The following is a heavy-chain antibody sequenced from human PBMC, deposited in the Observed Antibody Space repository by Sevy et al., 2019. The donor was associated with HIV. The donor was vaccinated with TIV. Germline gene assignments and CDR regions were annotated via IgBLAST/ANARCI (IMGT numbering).Heavy chain of an antibody. D-gene: IGHD4-17*01. V-gene: IGHV4-59*01. CDR2: INYRGST. Sequence: SETLSLTCTVSGGSISGYYWNWIRQPPGKGLEWIGYINYRGSTNYNPSLKSRVTISVDTSKNQFSLKLSSVTAADTAMYYCARDNDYGGNHEGFDIWGQGTMVTVSS. J-gene: IGHJ3*02. CDR1: GGSISGYY. CDR3: ARDNDYGGNHEGFDI.